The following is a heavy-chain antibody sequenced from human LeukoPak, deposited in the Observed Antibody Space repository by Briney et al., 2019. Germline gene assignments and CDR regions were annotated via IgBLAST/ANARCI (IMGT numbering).Heavy chain of an antibody. D-gene: IGHD3-22*01. J-gene: IGHJ3*02. V-gene: IGHV1-69*13. CDR3: AREVGYYDSSGYRHDAFDI. CDR2: IIPIFGTA. CDR1: GGTFSSYA. Sequence: ASVKVSCKASGGTFSSYAISWVRQAPGQGLEWMGGIIPIFGTANYAQKFQGRVTITADESTSTAYMELSSLRSEDTAVYYCAREVGYYDSSGYRHDAFDIWGQGTMVTVSS.